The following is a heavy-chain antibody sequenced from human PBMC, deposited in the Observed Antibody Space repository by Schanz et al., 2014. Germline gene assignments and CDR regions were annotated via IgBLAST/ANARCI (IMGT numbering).Heavy chain of an antibody. J-gene: IGHJ3*02. CDR3: ARKMKLGVDGGKGHDARAI. V-gene: IGHV3-21*01. CDR1: GFTFSSYA. CDR2: VSRSTPDI. D-gene: IGHD2-15*01. Sequence: VHLLESGGGLVEPGGSLRLSCAASGFTFSSYAMSWVRQAPGKGLEWVSYVSRSTPDIYYADSVKGRFTISRDNAKNSLFLQMNRLRAEDTAVYDCARKMKLGVDGGKGHDARAIGRPGTTATVSS.